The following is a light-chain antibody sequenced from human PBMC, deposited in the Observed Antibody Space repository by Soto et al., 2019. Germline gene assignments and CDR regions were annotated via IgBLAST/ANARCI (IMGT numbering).Light chain of an antibody. CDR1: QSVSSSC. Sequence: EVVLTQSPGTLSLSPGERATLSCRADQSVSSSCLAWNQQKPGQAPRLLIYGASSRATGIPDRCSGSGSGTDFTLTISRLEPEDFAVYYCQQCGSSPRTFGQGTKVEIK. CDR3: QQCGSSPRT. V-gene: IGKV3-20*01. J-gene: IGKJ1*01. CDR2: GAS.